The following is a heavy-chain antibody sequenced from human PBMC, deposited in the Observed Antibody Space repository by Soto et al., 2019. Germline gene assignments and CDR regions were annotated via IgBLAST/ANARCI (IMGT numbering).Heavy chain of an antibody. CDR3: ARELPFWIDNWFAP. Sequence: QVQLVESGGGVVQPGRSLRLSCAASGFTFSSYAMHWVRQAPGKGLEWVAVISYDGSNKYYADSVKGRFTISRDNSKNTLYLQMNSLRAEDTAVYYCARELPFWIDNWFAPWGQGTLVTVSS. J-gene: IGHJ5*02. CDR1: GFTFSSYA. V-gene: IGHV3-30-3*01. CDR2: ISYDGSNK. D-gene: IGHD3-3*01.